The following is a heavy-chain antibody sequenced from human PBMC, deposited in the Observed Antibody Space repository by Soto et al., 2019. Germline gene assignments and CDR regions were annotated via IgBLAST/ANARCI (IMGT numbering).Heavy chain of an antibody. D-gene: IGHD2-2*01. CDR3: ARAGGYCISTSCPWAV. CDR1: GGTFSSYA. J-gene: IGHJ6*02. Sequence: QVQLVQSGAEVKKPGSSVKVSCKASGGTFSSYAISWVRQAPGQGLEWMGGIIPIFGTANYAQKFQGRVTITADESTSKAYMELSRLISEDTAVYYCARAGGYCISTSCPWAVWGQGTTVTVSS. CDR2: IIPIFGTA. V-gene: IGHV1-69*12.